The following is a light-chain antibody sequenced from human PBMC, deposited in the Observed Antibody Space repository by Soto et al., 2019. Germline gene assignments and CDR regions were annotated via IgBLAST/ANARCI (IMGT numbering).Light chain of an antibody. CDR3: QQYFGYPWT. V-gene: IGKV3-20*01. CDR1: ESVNTNY. Sequence: EIVLTQSPGTLSLSPGEGATLSCRASESVNTNYFAWYQQKLGQAPRLLIYATSSRATGVPDRFSGSGSGTGFSLTISRLEPEDLSSYYCQQYFGYPWTFGQGTKVQIK. J-gene: IGKJ1*01. CDR2: ATS.